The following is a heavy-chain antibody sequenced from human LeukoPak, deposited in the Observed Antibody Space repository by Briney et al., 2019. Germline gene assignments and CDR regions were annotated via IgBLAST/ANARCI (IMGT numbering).Heavy chain of an antibody. J-gene: IGHJ4*02. CDR3: AREVMGVALTGTIDY. D-gene: IGHD6-19*01. CDR1: GFTFSDYY. Sequence: PGGSLRLSCAASGFTFSDYYMSWIRQAPGKGLEWVSYISSSGSTIYYADSVKGRFTISRDNTKSSLFLQMNSLRADDTAMYYCAREVMGVALTGTIDYWGQGTLVTVSS. CDR2: ISSSGSTI. V-gene: IGHV3-11*01.